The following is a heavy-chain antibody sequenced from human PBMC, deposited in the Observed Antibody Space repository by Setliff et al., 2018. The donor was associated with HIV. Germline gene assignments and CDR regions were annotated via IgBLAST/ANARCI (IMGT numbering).Heavy chain of an antibody. V-gene: IGHV4-39*01. CDR2: IYYSGST. J-gene: IGHJ4*02. CDR1: GGSISNSRYY. CDR3: ARQQHSCDLMIWNY. Sequence: SETLSLTCTVSGGSISNSRYYWSWIRQPPGKGLEWIGSIYYSGSTYYNPSLKSRVTISVDTSKNQFSLKLSSVTAADAAVYYCARQQHSCDLMIWNYWGQGTLVTVSS. D-gene: IGHD2-2*01.